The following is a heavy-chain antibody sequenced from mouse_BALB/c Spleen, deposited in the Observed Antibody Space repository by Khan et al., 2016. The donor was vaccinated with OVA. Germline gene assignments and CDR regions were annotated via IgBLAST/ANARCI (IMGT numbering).Heavy chain of an antibody. CDR3: TRSGYGGFAY. D-gene: IGHD3-1*01. CDR2: INPSNGGS. CDR1: GYTFTSYY. J-gene: IGHJ3*01. Sequence: QVQLKQSGAELVKPGASVKLSCKAPGYTFTSYYMYWVKQRPGQGLEWIGGINPSNGGSNFNEKFKTKATLTVDKSSSTANMQLSSLTSEDSAAYYCTRSGYGGFAYWGQGTLVTVSA. V-gene: IGHV1S81*02.